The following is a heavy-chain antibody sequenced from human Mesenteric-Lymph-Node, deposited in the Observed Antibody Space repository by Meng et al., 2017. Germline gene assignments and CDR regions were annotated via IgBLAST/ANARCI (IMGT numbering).Heavy chain of an antibody. Sequence: ASVKVSCKASGYTFTGYYMHWVRQAPGKGLEWMGGFDPEDGETIYAQKFQGRVTMTEDTSTETAYMELSSLRSEDTAVYYCATDRSITMVRGVTYYYGMDVWGQGTTVTVSS. CDR2: FDPEDGET. V-gene: IGHV1-24*01. CDR3: ATDRSITMVRGVTYYYGMDV. D-gene: IGHD3-10*01. J-gene: IGHJ6*02. CDR1: GYTFTGYY.